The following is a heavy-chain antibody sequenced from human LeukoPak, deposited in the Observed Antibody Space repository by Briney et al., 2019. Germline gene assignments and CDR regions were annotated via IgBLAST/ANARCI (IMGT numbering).Heavy chain of an antibody. CDR3: AKSSSAAVTRHYFDY. CDR2: ISGSGGST. V-gene: IGHV3-23*01. Sequence: PGGSLRLSCAASGFTFSSYAMSWVRQAPGKGLEWVSAISGSGGSTNYADSVKGRFTISRDNSKNTLYLQMNSLRAEDTAVYYCAKSSSAAVTRHYFDYWGQGTLVTVSS. CDR1: GFTFSSYA. D-gene: IGHD2-15*01. J-gene: IGHJ4*02.